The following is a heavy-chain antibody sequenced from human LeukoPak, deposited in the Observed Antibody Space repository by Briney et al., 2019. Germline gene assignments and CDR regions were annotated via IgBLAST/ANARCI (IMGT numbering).Heavy chain of an antibody. CDR1: GFTFSSYA. J-gene: IGHJ6*03. V-gene: IGHV3-30*04. D-gene: IGHD2-21*02. CDR2: ISYDGSNK. CDR3: ARDSAVVTAILSYYYYMDV. Sequence: GGSLRLSCAASGFTFSSYAMHWVRQAPGKGLEWVAVISYDGSNKYYADSVKGRFTISRDNSKNTLYLQMNSLRAEDTAVYYCARDSAVVTAILSYYYYMDVWGKGTTVTVSS.